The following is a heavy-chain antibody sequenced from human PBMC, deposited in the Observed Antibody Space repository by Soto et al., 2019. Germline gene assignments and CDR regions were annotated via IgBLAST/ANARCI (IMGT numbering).Heavy chain of an antibody. CDR1: GGSITSSSYS. Sequence: SETLSLTCAVSGGSITSSSYSWGWVRQPPGKGLEWIGNIHYNGNTKYNPSLKSRVTMSLDTSKNQFSLRLISVTAADTAKYFCAREGNLGRWLQPLDFWGQGTLVTVSS. CDR2: IHYNGNT. V-gene: IGHV4-61*01. CDR3: AREGNLGRWLQPLDF. J-gene: IGHJ4*02. D-gene: IGHD5-12*01.